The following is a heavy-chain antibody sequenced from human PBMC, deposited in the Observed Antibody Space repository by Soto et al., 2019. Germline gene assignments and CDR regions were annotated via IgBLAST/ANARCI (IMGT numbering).Heavy chain of an antibody. V-gene: IGHV1-18*01. CDR2: ISGYNGNT. D-gene: IGHD6-6*01. Sequence: QVQLVQSGAEVKRPGASVKVSCKASGYTFTNYGFSWVRQAPGQGLEWMGWISGYNGNTYYAEKLQGRVTMTTDTPASTAYMELKSLRYDDTAVYYCAREGQLGYWGQGTPVTVSS. CDR3: AREGQLGY. CDR1: GYTFTNYG. J-gene: IGHJ4*02.